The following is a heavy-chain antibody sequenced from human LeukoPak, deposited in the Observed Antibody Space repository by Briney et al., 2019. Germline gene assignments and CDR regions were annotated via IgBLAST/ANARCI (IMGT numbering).Heavy chain of an antibody. CDR3: AKVETSGGANCYALDY. J-gene: IGHJ4*02. CDR1: GFTFSSYA. CDR2: ISGSGGST. V-gene: IGHV3-23*01. D-gene: IGHD2-2*01. Sequence: GGSLRLSCAASGFTFSSYAMSWVRQAPGKGLEWVSAISGSGGSTYYADSVKGRFTISRDNSKNTLYLQMNSLRAEDTAVYYCAKVETSGGANCYALDYWGQGTLVTVSS.